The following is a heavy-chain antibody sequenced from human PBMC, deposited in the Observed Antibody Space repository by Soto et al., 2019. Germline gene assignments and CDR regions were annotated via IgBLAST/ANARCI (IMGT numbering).Heavy chain of an antibody. CDR3: ARQFDSDTTGYYYAY. V-gene: IGHV1-69*13. CDR2: IIPIFGTA. J-gene: IGHJ4*02. D-gene: IGHD3-22*01. CDR1: GGTFSSYA. Sequence: GASVKVSCKASGGTFSSYAISWVRQAPGQGLEWMGGIIPIFGTANYAQKFQGRVTITADESTSTAYMELSSLRSEDTAVYYCARQFDSDTTGYYYAYWGQGTLVTVSS.